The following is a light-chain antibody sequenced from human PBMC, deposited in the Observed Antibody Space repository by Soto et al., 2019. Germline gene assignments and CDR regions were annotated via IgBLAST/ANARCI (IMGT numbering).Light chain of an antibody. CDR3: QQRSNWPVT. Sequence: EIVLTQSPATLSLSPGERATLSSGASQSVSSYLAWYQQKPGQAPRLLIYDASNRATGTPARFSGSGSGTDFTLTISSLEPEDFAVYYCQQRSNWPVTFGQGTKVDI. V-gene: IGKV3-11*01. J-gene: IGKJ1*01. CDR1: QSVSSY. CDR2: DAS.